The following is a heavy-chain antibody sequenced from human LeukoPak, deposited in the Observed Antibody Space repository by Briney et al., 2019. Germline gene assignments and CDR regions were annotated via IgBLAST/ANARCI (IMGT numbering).Heavy chain of an antibody. J-gene: IGHJ5*02. CDR1: GYTFTGYY. CDR2: INPNSGGT. V-gene: IGHV1-2*02. CDR3: AREGRGGTIFGVVLNWFDP. D-gene: IGHD3-3*01. Sequence: ASVKVSCKASGYTFTGYYMHWVRQAPGQGLEWMGWINPNSGGTNYAQKFQGRVTMTRDTSTSTVYMELSSLRSEDTAVYYCAREGRGGTIFGVVLNWFDPWGQGTLVTVSS.